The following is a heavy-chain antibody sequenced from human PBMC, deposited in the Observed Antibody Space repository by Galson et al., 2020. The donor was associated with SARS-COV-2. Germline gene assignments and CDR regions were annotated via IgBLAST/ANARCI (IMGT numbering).Heavy chain of an antibody. J-gene: IGHJ6*03. D-gene: IGHD3-10*01. V-gene: IGHV3-23*01. Sequence: GGSLRLSCAASGFTFSSYAMSWVRQAPGKGLEWVSAISGSGGSTYYADSVKGRFTISRDNSKNTLYLQMNSLRAEDTAVYYCAKSPYYGSGKGYMDVWGKGTTVTVSS. CDR2: ISGSGGST. CDR1: GFTFSSYA. CDR3: AKSPYYGSGKGYMDV.